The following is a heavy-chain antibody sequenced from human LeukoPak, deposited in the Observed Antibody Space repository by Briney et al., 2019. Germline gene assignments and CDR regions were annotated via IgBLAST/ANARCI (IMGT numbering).Heavy chain of an antibody. CDR2: IYYSGST. CDR3: ARDYDFWSGPHIRGAYGMDV. J-gene: IGHJ6*02. D-gene: IGHD3-3*01. CDR1: GGSISSGGYY. V-gene: IGHV4-31*03. Sequence: MSSETLSLTCTVSGGSISSGGYYWSWIRQHPGKGLEWIGYIYYSGSTYYNPSLKSRLTISVDTSKKQFSLKLNSVTAADTAVYYCARDYDFWSGPHIRGAYGMDVWGQGTTVTVSS.